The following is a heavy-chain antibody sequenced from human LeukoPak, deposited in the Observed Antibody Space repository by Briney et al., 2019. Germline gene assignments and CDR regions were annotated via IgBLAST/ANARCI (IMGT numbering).Heavy chain of an antibody. CDR2: IYYSGST. CDR3: ARAEYYVASSRYYYYYYMDV. V-gene: IGHV4-39*01. Sequence: PSETLSLTCTVSGGSISSSSYYWGWIRQPPGTGLEWIGSIYYSGSTYYNPSLKSRVTISVDTSKNQFSLKLSSVTAADTAVYYCARAEYYVASSRYYYYYYMDVWGKGTTVTVSS. J-gene: IGHJ6*03. D-gene: IGHD3-10*02. CDR1: GGSISSSSYY.